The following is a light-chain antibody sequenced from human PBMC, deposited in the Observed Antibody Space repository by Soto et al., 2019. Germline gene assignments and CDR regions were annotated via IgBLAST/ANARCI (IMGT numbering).Light chain of an antibody. CDR1: LSVNPN. Sequence: EIMMTQSPGTLSVSPGEGATLSCPASLSVNPNLAWYQQKPGQPPRLLLYGASTRATGIPVRFRGSGSGTEFTLLISSRQSEDSVVYYCHQYNSWPRGTFGPGTKVEIK. CDR2: GAS. CDR3: HQYNSWPRGT. J-gene: IGKJ3*01. V-gene: IGKV3-15*01.